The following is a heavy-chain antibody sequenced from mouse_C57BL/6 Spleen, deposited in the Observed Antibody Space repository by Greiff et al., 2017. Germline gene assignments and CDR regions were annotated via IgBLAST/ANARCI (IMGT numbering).Heavy chain of an antibody. Sequence: VQLQQSGPELVKPGASVKISCKASGYSFTGYYMNWVKQSPEKSLEWIGEINPSTGGTTYNQKFKAKATLTVDKSSSTAYMQLKRLTSEDSAVYYCARGGYYSNYAMDYWGQGTSVTVSS. CDR3: ARGGYYSNYAMDY. CDR1: GYSFTGYY. J-gene: IGHJ4*01. D-gene: IGHD2-5*01. CDR2: INPSTGGT. V-gene: IGHV1-42*01.